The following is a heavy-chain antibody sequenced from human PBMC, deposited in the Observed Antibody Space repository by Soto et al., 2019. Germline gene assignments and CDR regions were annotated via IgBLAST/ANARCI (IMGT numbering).Heavy chain of an antibody. CDR1: GFTVSSNY. V-gene: IGHV3-53*01. Sequence: EVQLVESGGGLIQPGGSLRLSCAASGFTVSSNYMSWVRQAPGKGLEWVSVIYSGGSTYYADSVKGRFTISRDNSKNTLYLQMNSLRAEDKAVYYCATRYLDWLPNYYVMDVWGQGTTVTVSS. CDR3: ATRYLDWLPNYYVMDV. D-gene: IGHD3-9*01. CDR2: IYSGGST. J-gene: IGHJ6*02.